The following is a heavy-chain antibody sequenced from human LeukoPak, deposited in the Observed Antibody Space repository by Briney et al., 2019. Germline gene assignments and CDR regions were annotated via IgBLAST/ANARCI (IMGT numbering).Heavy chain of an antibody. CDR3: AREMATTFDY. CDR1: GYTLTELS. CDR2: IIPIFGTA. V-gene: IGHV1-69*13. J-gene: IGHJ4*02. D-gene: IGHD5-24*01. Sequence: SVKVSCKVSGYTLTELSMHWVRQAPGQGLEWMGGIIPIFGTANYAQKFQGRVTITADESTSTAYMELSSLRSEDTAVYYCAREMATTFDYWGQGTLVTVSS.